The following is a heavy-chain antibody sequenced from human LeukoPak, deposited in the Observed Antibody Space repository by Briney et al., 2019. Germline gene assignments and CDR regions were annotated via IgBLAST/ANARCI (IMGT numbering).Heavy chain of an antibody. CDR2: IYYSGST. CDR3: ARETSYYDILTGYSAPDAFDI. V-gene: IGHV4-30-4*01. D-gene: IGHD3-9*01. Sequence: SQNLSLTCTVSGGSISSGDYYWSWIRQPPGKGLEWIGYIYYSGSTYYNPSLKSRVTISVDTSKNQFSLKLSSVTAADTAVYYCARETSYYDILTGYSAPDAFDIWGQGTMVTVSS. CDR1: GGSISSGDYY. J-gene: IGHJ3*02.